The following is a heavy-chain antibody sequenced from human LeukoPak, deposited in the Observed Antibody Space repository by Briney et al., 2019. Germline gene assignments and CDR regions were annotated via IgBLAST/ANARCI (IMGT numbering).Heavy chain of an antibody. J-gene: IGHJ4*02. CDR1: GFTFSSYA. CDR3: AKSNYGSGSYPYFDY. CDR2: LSGSGANT. D-gene: IGHD3-10*01. V-gene: IGHV3-23*01. Sequence: GGSLRLSCAASGFTFSSYAMSWVRQAPGKGLEWVSTLSGSGANTYYADSVKGRFTIPRDNSKNTPYLQMNSLRAEDTAVYYCAKSNYGSGSYPYFDYWGQGTLVTVSS.